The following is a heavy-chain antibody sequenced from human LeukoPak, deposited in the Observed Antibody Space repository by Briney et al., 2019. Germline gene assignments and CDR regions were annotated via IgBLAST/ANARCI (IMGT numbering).Heavy chain of an antibody. D-gene: IGHD4/OR15-4a*01. V-gene: IGHV3-53*01. CDR1: GFILSSYA. Sequence: PGGSLRLSCAASGFILSSYAMSWVRQAPGKGLEWVSFIYSDNTHYSDSVKGRFTISRDNSKNTLYLQMNSLRAEDTAVYYCARRAGAYSHPYDYWGQGTLVTVSS. J-gene: IGHJ4*02. CDR2: IYSDNT. CDR3: ARRAGAYSHPYDY.